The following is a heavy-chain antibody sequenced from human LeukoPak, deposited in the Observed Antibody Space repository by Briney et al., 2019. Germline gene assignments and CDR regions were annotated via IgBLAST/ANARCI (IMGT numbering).Heavy chain of an antibody. D-gene: IGHD2-15*01. J-gene: IGHJ6*03. CDR3: ARGYCSGGSCYSYYYYNYMDV. V-gene: IGHV4-61*02. CDR1: GGSISSGSYY. CDR2: IYTSGST. Sequence: SQTLSLTCTVSGGSISSGSYYWNWIRQPAGKGLEWIGRIYTSGSTNYNPSLKSRVTISVDTSKNQFSLRLSSVTAADTAVYYCARGYCSGGSCYSYYYYNYMDVWGKGTTVTVSS.